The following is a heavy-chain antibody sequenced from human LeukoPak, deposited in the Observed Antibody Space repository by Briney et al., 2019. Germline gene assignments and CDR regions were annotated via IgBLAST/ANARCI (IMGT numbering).Heavy chain of an antibody. CDR1: GYTFTGYY. CDR2: INPNSGGT. J-gene: IGHJ4*02. V-gene: IGHV1-2*02. D-gene: IGHD3-22*01. CDR3: ARTPTYYYDSSGYYYGYYFDY. Sequence: ASVKVSCKASGYTFTGYYMHWVRQAPGQGLEWMGWINPNSGGTNYAQKFQGRVTMTRDTSISTAYMELSRLRSDDTAVYYCARTPTYYYDSSGYYYGYYFDYWGQGTLVTVSS.